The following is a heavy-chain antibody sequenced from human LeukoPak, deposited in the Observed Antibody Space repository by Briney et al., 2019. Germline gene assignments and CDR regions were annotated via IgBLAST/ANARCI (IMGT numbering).Heavy chain of an antibody. J-gene: IGHJ6*04. V-gene: IGHV3-33*03. CDR1: GFTFSTHG. D-gene: IGHD3-10*01. Sequence: GGSLGLSCAASGFTFSTHGMHWVRQAPGKGLEWVAVIWYDGSYKYYADSVRGRFTISRDNSKNTLYLQMNSLSAEDTAVYYCARVNNYGSGNFYYYGMDVWGKGTTVTVSS. CDR2: IWYDGSYK. CDR3: ARVNNYGSGNFYYYGMDV.